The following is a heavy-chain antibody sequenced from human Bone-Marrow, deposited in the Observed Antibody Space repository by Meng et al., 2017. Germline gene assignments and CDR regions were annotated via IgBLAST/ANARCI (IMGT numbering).Heavy chain of an antibody. CDR2: ISWDGGST. CDR1: GGSFSGYY. Sequence: VQLQQWGAGLLKPSETLSLTCAVYGGSFSGYYWSWVRQAPGKGLEWVSLISWDGGSTYYADSVKGRFTISRDNSKNSLYLQMNSLRAEDTALYYCANRYFDLWGRGTLVTVSS. V-gene: IGHV3-43D*03. J-gene: IGHJ2*01. CDR3: ANRYFDL.